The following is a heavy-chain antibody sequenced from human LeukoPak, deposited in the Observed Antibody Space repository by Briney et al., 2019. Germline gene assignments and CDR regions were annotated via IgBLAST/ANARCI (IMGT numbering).Heavy chain of an antibody. CDR3: ARCPEYYYYYMDV. CDR2: IIPIFGTA. CDR1: GGTFSSYA. V-gene: IGHV1-69*06. J-gene: IGHJ6*03. D-gene: IGHD5/OR15-5a*01. Sequence: SVKVSCKASGGTFSSYAISWVRQAPGQGLEWMGGIIPIFGTANYAQKFQVRVTITADKSTSTAYMELSSLRSEDTAVYYCARCPEYYYYYMDVWGKGTTVTVSS.